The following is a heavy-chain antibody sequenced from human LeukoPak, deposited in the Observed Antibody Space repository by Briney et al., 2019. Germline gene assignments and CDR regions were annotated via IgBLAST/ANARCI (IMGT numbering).Heavy chain of an antibody. CDR3: ARHVYSGNYHVGESDY. V-gene: IGHV3-53*01. Sequence: GGSLRLSCAASGFTVSSYYMSWVRQAPGKGLEWVSVVHSIGTTSYADSVKGRFTISRDNSKNTLYLQMNGLRAEDTAVYYCARHVYSGNYHVGESDYWGQGTLVTVSS. D-gene: IGHD1-26*01. CDR2: VHSIGTT. J-gene: IGHJ4*02. CDR1: GFTVSSYY.